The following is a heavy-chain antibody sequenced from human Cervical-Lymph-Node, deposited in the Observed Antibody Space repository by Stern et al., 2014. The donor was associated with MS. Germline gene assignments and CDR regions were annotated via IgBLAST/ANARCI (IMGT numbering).Heavy chain of an antibody. CDR1: GGTFSKFP. CDR3: ALSSETSDRWYSLGYDL. D-gene: IGHD6-13*01. CDR2: IFPVFGAP. V-gene: IGHV1-69*01. J-gene: IGHJ5*02. Sequence: QVQLVQSGAEVTKPGSSAKVSCKASGGTFSKFPSSWVRPAPGQGLEWMGVIFPVFGAPTYAQEFRGRVTITADVSTSTVYMELSSLRSDDTAVYYCALSSETSDRWYSLGYDLWGQGTLVTVSS.